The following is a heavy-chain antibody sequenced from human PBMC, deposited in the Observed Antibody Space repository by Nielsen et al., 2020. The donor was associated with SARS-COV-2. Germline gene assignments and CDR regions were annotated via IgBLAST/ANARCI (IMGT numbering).Heavy chain of an antibody. CDR3: ASDSNSYNYYYYYGMDV. D-gene: IGHD2-2*01. J-gene: IGHJ6*02. CDR2: ISYDGSNK. Sequence: GESLKISCAASDFAFTQYAMHWVRQAPGKGLEWVAVISYDGSNKYYADSVKGRFTISRDNSKNTLNLQMNSLRAEDTAVYYCASDSNSYNYYYYYGMDVWGQGTTVTVSS. V-gene: IGHV3-30*04. CDR1: DFAFTQYA.